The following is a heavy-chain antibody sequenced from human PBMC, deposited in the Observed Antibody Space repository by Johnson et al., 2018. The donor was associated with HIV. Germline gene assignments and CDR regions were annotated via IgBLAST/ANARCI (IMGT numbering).Heavy chain of an antibody. D-gene: IGHD6-13*01. J-gene: IGHJ3*02. CDR2: ISWNSGSI. V-gene: IGHV3-9*01. CDR1: GFTFDDYA. CDR3: AKGIAAAASGAFDI. Sequence: VQLVESGGGLVQPGRSLRLSCAASGFTFDDYAMHWVRQAPGKGLEWVSGISWNSGSIGYAASVTGRFTIARDNSKNTLYLQMNSLRAEDTAVYYCAKGIAAAASGAFDIWGQGTMVTVSS.